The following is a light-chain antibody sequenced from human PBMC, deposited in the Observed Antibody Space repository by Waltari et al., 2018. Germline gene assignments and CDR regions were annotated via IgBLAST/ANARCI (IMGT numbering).Light chain of an antibody. CDR2: DAS. V-gene: IGKV3-11*01. J-gene: IGKJ4*01. CDR1: QSISSY. CDR3: QQRSNWPLT. Sequence: EIVLTQSPATLSLSPGERATPPGRASQSISSYLAWYQQKPGQAPMLLIYDASTRATGIPARFSGSGSGTDFTLTISSLEPEDFAVYYCQQRSNWPLTFGGGTKVEIK.